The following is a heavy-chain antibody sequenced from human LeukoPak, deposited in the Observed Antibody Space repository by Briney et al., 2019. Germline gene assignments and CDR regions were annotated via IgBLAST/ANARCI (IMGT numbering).Heavy chain of an antibody. CDR2: ISYDGSIE. V-gene: IGHV3-30*03. CDR1: GFTFSSYA. J-gene: IGHJ4*02. CDR3: ARDLHYYGSGSYYNELYY. D-gene: IGHD3-10*01. Sequence: GGSLRLSCAASGFTFSSYAMHWVRQAPGKGLEWVAVISYDGSIEYYADSVKGRFTISRDNSKNTLYLQMNSLRPEDTAVYYCARDLHYYGSGSYYNELYYWGQGTLVTVSS.